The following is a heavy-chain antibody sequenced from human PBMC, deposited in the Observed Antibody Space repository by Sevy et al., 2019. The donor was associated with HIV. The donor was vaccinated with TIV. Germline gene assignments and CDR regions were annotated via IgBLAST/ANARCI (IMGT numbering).Heavy chain of an antibody. V-gene: IGHV4-38-2*01. J-gene: IGHJ3*02. CDR3: ARTVRGDIDSRATAFDI. D-gene: IGHD3-22*01. CDR1: GYSISSTDY. Sequence: SETLSLTCAVSGYSISSTDYWGWIRQPPGKGLEWIGNIYHTGNTYYNPSLKSRVTMSIDTSMNYFSLRLSAVTAADTAVYYCARTVRGDIDSRATAFDIWGQGTMVTVSS. CDR2: IYHTGNT.